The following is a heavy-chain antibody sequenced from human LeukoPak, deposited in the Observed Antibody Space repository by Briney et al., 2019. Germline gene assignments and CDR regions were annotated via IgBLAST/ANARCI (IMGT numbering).Heavy chain of an antibody. D-gene: IGHD3-3*01. J-gene: IGHJ4*02. CDR1: GGSFSGYY. V-gene: IGHV4-34*01. CDR3: ARDSALGSGKYYFDF. Sequence: SETLSLTCAVYGGSFSGYYWSWIRQPPGKGLEWIGEINHSGGTNYNPSLKSRVTISVDTSKNQFSLKLSSVTAADTALYYCARDSALGSGKYYFDFWGQGTLVTVSS. CDR2: INHSGGT.